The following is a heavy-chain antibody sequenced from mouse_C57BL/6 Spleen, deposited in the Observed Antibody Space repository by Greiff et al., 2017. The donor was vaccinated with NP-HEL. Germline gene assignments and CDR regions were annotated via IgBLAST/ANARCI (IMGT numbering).Heavy chain of an antibody. Sequence: VQLQQPGAELVRPGSSVKLSCKASGYTFTSYWMHWVKQRPRHGLEWIGNIDPSDSDTNYNQKFKGKATLTADKSSSTAYMQLSSLTSEDSAVYYCARGYDYDECYAMDYWGQGTSVTVAS. V-gene: IGHV1-52*01. D-gene: IGHD2-4*01. CDR2: IDPSDSDT. CDR3: ARGYDYDECYAMDY. J-gene: IGHJ4*01. CDR1: GYTFTSYW.